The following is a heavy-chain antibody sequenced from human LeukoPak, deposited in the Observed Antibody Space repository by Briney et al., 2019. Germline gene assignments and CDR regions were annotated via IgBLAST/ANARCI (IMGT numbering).Heavy chain of an antibody. CDR1: GFTFSSYW. Sequence: GGSLRLSCAASGFTFSSYWMSWVRQAPGKGLEWVANIKQDGSEKYYVDSVKGRFSISRDNAKNSLYLQMNSLRAEDTAVYYCARDRPFYSGYDYAPLGYWGQGTLVTVSS. CDR2: IKQDGSEK. CDR3: ARDRPFYSGYDYAPLGY. D-gene: IGHD5-12*01. J-gene: IGHJ4*02. V-gene: IGHV3-7*01.